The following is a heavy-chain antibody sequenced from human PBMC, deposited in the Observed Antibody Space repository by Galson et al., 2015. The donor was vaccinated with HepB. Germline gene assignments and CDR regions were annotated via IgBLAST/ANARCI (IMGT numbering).Heavy chain of an antibody. V-gene: IGHV3-33*08. CDR1: GFTFSRNG. CDR3: AREDADIAAMTLDH. CDR2: IWHDRSNS. Sequence: SLRLSCAASGFTFSRNGMHWVRQAPGKGLEWVAVIWHDRSNSYYADSVKGRLTISRDNSKNTLYLQMNSLRAEDTAVYYCAREDADIAAMTLDHWGQGTLVTVSS. J-gene: IGHJ4*02. D-gene: IGHD6-25*01.